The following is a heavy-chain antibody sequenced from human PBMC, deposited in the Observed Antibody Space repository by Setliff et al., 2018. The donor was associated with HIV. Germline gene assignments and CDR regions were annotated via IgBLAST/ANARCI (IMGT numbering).Heavy chain of an antibody. J-gene: IGHJ4*02. Sequence: SETLSLTCTVSGGSISSGSYYWSWIRQPAGKGLEWIGHIYYSGSTNYNPPLKRRLTISVDTSKSQFSLRLTSVTAADTAIYYCARQVSIPGVAITPVDYWCQGALVTVSS. D-gene: IGHD5-12*01. CDR1: GGSISSGSYY. V-gene: IGHV4-61*09. CDR2: IYYSGST. CDR3: ARQVSIPGVAITPVDY.